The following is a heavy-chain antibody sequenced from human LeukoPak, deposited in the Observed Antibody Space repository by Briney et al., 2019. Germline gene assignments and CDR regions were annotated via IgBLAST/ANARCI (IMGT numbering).Heavy chain of an antibody. D-gene: IGHD6-13*01. CDR2: INWNGGST. CDR3: ARDEKRNNKSSSWYGNYYYYYYMDV. CDR1: GFTFDDYG. J-gene: IGHJ6*03. V-gene: IGHV3-20*04. Sequence: GGSLRLSCAASGFTFDDYGMSWVRQAPGKGLEWVSGINWNGGSTEYADSVKGRFTISRDNAKNSLYLQMNSLRAEDTALYYCARDEKRNNKSSSWYGNYYYYYYMDVWGKGTTVTVSS.